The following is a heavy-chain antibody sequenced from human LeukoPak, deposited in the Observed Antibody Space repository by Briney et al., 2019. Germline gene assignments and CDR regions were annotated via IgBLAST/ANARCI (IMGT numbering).Heavy chain of an antibody. CDR1: GGTFSSYA. CDR3: ARVYSGRVYYFDY. J-gene: IGHJ4*02. D-gene: IGHD1-26*01. V-gene: IGHV1-69*04. CDR2: IIPILGIA. Sequence: SVKVSCKASGGTFSSYAISWVRQAPGRGLEWMGRIIPILGIANYAQKFQGRVTITADKSTSTAYMELSSLRSEDTAVYYCARVYSGRVYYFDYWGQGTLVTVSS.